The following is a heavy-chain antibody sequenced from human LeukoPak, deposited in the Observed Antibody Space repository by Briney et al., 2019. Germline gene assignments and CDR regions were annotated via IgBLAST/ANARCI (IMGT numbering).Heavy chain of an antibody. Sequence: ASVKVSCKASGYTFTSYDINWVRQATGQGLEWRGWMNPNSGNTGYAQKFQGRVTMTRNTSISIAYMELSSLRSEDTAVYYCARGDYCSSTSCYDYWGQGTLVTVSS. CDR3: ARGDYCSSTSCYDY. D-gene: IGHD2-2*01. V-gene: IGHV1-8*01. J-gene: IGHJ4*02. CDR1: GYTFTSYD. CDR2: MNPNSGNT.